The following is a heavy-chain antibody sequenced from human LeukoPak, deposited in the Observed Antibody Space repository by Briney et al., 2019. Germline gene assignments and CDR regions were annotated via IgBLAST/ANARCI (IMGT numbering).Heavy chain of an antibody. D-gene: IGHD1-26*01. CDR2: INSDGSST. J-gene: IGHJ3*02. V-gene: IGHV3-74*01. Sequence: GGSLRLSCAASGFTFSRYWMHWVRQTPGKGLVRVSRINSDGSSTTNADSVKGRVTISRDNAKNTLYLQMNSLRVEDTAVYFCARGGSPPEALGDAFDIWGQGTMVTVSS. CDR3: ARGGSPPEALGDAFDI. CDR1: GFTFSRYW.